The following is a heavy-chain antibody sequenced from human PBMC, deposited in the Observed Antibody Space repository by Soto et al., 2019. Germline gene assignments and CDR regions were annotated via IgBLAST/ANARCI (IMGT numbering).Heavy chain of an antibody. CDR1: GFIFRGYG. V-gene: IGHV3-23*01. Sequence: GSLRLSCAASGFIFRGYGMSWVRQAPVKGLEWVAAINGDGGSTYYADSVKGRFTISRDNSKNTLDLQMNSLRDEDTAVYYCAKVVEMAPVRGYFDYWGHGTLVTVSS. CDR2: INGDGGST. CDR3: AKVVEMAPVRGYFDY. D-gene: IGHD2-15*01. J-gene: IGHJ4*01.